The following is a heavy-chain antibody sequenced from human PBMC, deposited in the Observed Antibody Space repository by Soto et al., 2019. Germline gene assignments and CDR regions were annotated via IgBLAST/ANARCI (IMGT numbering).Heavy chain of an antibody. J-gene: IGHJ4*02. CDR1: GGSISSGDYY. CDR2: IYYSGST. D-gene: IGHD3-9*01. CDR3: ASLTYYDILTGYYALFDY. V-gene: IGHV4-30-4*01. Sequence: PSETLSLTCTVSGGSISSGDYYWSWIRQPPGKGLEWIGYIYYSGSTYYNPSLKSRVTISVDTSKNQFTLKLSSVTAADTAVYYCASLTYYDILTGYYALFDYWGQGTLVTVSS.